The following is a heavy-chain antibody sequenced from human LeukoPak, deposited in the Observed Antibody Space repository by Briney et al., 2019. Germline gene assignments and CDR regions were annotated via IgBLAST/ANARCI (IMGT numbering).Heavy chain of an antibody. CDR3: ARGHNSGYYLKY. J-gene: IGHJ4*02. CDR1: GFNFRTYN. V-gene: IGHV3-21*05. Sequence: GGSLRLSCVGSGFNFRTYNLNWVRQAPGKGLAWVSDISGSSSYTDYADSVKGRFTISKDNANSSVFLQMDSLRAEDTAVYYCARGHNSGYYLKYWGQGTLVTVSS. D-gene: IGHD3-22*01. CDR2: ISGSSSYT.